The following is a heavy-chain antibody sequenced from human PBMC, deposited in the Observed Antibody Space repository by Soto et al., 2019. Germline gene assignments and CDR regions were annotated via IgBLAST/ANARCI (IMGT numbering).Heavy chain of an antibody. CDR3: ARGGATRTGMDV. D-gene: IGHD5-12*01. J-gene: IGHJ6*02. CDR1: GGTFSSYA. Sequence: SVKVSCKASGGTFSSYAISWVRQAPGQGLEWMGGIIPIFGTANYAQKFQGRVTITADESTSTAYMELSSLRSEDTAVYYCARGGATRTGMDVWGQGTTVTVSS. CDR2: IIPIFGTA. V-gene: IGHV1-69*13.